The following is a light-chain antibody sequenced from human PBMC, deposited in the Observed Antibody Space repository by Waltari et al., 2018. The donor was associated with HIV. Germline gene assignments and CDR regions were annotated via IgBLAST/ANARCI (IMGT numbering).Light chain of an antibody. V-gene: IGKV1-5*03. CDR1: QSISSW. Sequence: DIHMTQSPSTLSASVGDSVTITCRASQSISSWLAWDQQKPGKAPKLLIYKASSLESGVPSRFSGSGSGTEFTLTISSLQPDDFATYYCQQYNSYPWTFGQGTKVEIK. CDR2: KAS. J-gene: IGKJ1*01. CDR3: QQYNSYPWT.